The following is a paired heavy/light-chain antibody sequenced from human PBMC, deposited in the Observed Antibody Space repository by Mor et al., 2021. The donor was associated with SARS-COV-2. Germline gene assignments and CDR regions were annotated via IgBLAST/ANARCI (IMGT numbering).Heavy chain of an antibody. CDR3: ARLGYYDSSGSTGFPYYYYGMDV. CDR2: ISSSSSTI. J-gene: IGHJ6*02. CDR1: GFTFSSYS. D-gene: IGHD3-22*01. Sequence: EVQLVESGGGLVQPGGSLRLSCAASGFTFSSYSMNWVRQAPGKGLEWVSYISSSSSTIYYADSVKGRFTISRDNAKNSLYLQMNSLRDEDTAVYYCARLGYYDSSGSTGFPYYYYGMDVWGQGTTVTVSS. V-gene: IGHV3-48*02.
Light chain of an antibody. CDR2: LGS. CDR1: QSLLHSNGYNY. Sequence: DIVMTQSPLSLPVTPGEPASISCRSSQSLLHSNGYNYLDWYLQKPGKSPQLLIYLGSNRASGVPDRFSGSGSGTDFTLKISRVEAEDVGVYYCMQALQTLFTFGGGTKVEIK. CDR3: MQALQTLFT. V-gene: IGKV2-28*01. J-gene: IGKJ4*01.